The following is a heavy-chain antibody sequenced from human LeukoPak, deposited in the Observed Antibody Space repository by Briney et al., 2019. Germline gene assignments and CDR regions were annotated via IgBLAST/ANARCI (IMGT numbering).Heavy chain of an antibody. D-gene: IGHD3-10*01. V-gene: IGHV3-30-3*01. J-gene: IGHJ6*02. CDR2: ISFDGSNK. CDR3: AREELGSSLGFDP. Sequence: GGSPRLSCAASGFTFSSYTIHWVRQPPGKGLEWVAVISFDGSNKYYADSVKGRFTISRDNSKNTLYLQMNSLRAEDTAVYYCAREELGSSLGFDPWGQGTTVTVSS. CDR1: GFTFSSYT.